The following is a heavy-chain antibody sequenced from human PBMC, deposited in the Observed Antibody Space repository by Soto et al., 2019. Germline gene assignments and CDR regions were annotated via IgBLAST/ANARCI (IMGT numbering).Heavy chain of an antibody. CDR2: INDDGRRT. D-gene: IGHD4-4*01. V-gene: IGHV3-74*01. CDR3: ARRHRPSYTSDY. CDR1: GFTFSSYW. J-gene: IGHJ4*02. Sequence: EVQLVESGGGLVQPGGSPRLSCAASGFTFSSYWMHWVRQAPGKGLEWVSRINDDGRRTSYADSVKGRFTISRDNAKNTLYPQMNSQRDDDTAIYYCARRHRPSYTSDYWGRGTLVTVSS.